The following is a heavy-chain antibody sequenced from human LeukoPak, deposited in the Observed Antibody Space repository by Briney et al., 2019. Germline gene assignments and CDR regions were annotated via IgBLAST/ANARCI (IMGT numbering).Heavy chain of an antibody. Sequence: SVKVSCKASGGTFSSYAIIWVRQAPGQGLEWMGRIIPILGIANYAQKFQGRVTITADKSTSTAYMELSSLRSEDTAVYYWAGIRNGVNWFDPWGQGTLVIVSS. D-gene: IGHD4-11*01. CDR2: IIPILGIA. J-gene: IGHJ5*02. CDR3: AGIRNGVNWFDP. CDR1: GGTFSSYA. V-gene: IGHV1-69*04.